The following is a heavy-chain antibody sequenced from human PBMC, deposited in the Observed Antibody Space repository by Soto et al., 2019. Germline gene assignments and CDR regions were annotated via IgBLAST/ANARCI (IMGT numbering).Heavy chain of an antibody. CDR3: HGYGY. CDR1: GFSVTANY. D-gene: IGHD5-12*01. V-gene: IGHV3-53*01. CDR2: IYSGGST. Sequence: EVQVVESGGGLIQPGGSLRLSCEVSGFSVTANYMSWVRQAPGKGLEWVSVIYSGGSTYYIDSVKGRFSISRDIYKNRLYLQMNSLSAGDTAVYYCHGYGYWGQGTLVTVSS. J-gene: IGHJ4*02.